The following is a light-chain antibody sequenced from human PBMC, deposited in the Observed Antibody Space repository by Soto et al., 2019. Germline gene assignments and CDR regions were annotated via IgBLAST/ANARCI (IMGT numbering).Light chain of an antibody. CDR1: SGHNSYA. J-gene: IGLJ2*01. CDR3: QTWGTGIHVV. CDR2: LNSDGSH. Sequence: QSVLTQSPSASASLGASVKLTCTLSSGHNSYAIAWHQQQPEKGPRYLMKLNSDGSHSKGDGIPDRFSGSSSGAERYLTVSSLQSEDEADYYCQTWGTGIHVVFGGGTKVTVL. V-gene: IGLV4-69*01.